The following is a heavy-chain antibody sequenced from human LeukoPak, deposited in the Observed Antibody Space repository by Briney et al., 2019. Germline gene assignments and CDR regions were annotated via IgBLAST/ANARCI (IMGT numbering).Heavy chain of an antibody. CDR2: ISSSSSYI. Sequence: PGGSLRLSCAASGFTFSSYSMNWVRQAPGKGLEWVSSISSSSSYIYYADSVKGRFTISRDNAKNSLYLQMNSLRVEDTAIYYCATETIGRHYDYWGQGTLLTVSS. D-gene: IGHD1-14*01. J-gene: IGHJ4*02. V-gene: IGHV3-21*01. CDR3: ATETIGRHYDY. CDR1: GFTFSSYS.